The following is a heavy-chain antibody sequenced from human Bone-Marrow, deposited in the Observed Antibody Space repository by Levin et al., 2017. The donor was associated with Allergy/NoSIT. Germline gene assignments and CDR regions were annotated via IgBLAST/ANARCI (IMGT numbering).Heavy chain of an antibody. CDR2: VSHDGSKT. CDR1: GIIFTIFA. CDR3: ARSGSNIALDY. V-gene: IGHV3-30-3*01. Sequence: AGGSLRLSCAASGIIFTIFAMHWVRQAPGKGLEWVAAVSHDGSKTSLADSVKGRFTVSRDNSKNTLFLEMNSLRTEDTALYYCARSGSNIALDYWGQGTLVTVSS. D-gene: IGHD1-26*01. J-gene: IGHJ4*02.